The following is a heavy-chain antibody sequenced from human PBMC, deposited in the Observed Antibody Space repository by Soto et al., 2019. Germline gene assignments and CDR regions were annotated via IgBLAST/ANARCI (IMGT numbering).Heavy chain of an antibody. Sequence: GGSLRLSCAASGFTFSSYSMNWVRQAPGKGLEWVSSISSSSSYIYYADSVKGRFTISRDNAKNSLYLQMNSLRAEDTAVYYCARDDRINRSNWGSDYWGQGTLVTVSS. J-gene: IGHJ4*02. V-gene: IGHV3-21*01. CDR2: ISSSSSYI. CDR1: GFTFSSYS. CDR3: ARDDRINRSNWGSDY. D-gene: IGHD7-27*01.